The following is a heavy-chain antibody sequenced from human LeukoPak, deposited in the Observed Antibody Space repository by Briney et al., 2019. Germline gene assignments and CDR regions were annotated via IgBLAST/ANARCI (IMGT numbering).Heavy chain of an antibody. CDR1: GFTFSSYW. D-gene: IGHD3-22*01. CDR2: IKQDGSEK. V-gene: IGHV3-7*01. J-gene: IGHJ6*03. Sequence: GGSLRLSCAASGFTFSSYWMSWVRQAPGKGLEWVANIKQDGSEKCYVDSVKGRFTISRDNAKNSLYLQMNSLRAEDTAVYYCARERVVTLYYYYYYYMDVWGKGTTVTVSS. CDR3: ARERVVTLYYYYYYYMDV.